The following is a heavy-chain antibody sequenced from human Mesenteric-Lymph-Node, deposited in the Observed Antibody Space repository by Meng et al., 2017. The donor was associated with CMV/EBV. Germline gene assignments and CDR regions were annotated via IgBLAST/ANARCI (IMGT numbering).Heavy chain of an antibody. J-gene: IGHJ6*02. Sequence: GESLKISCAASGFTFSSYSMNWVRQAPGKGLEWVSSISSSSSYIYYADSVKGRFTISRDNAKNSLYLQMNSLRAEDTAVYYCARVRTQLWGGGMDVWGQGTTVTVSS. D-gene: IGHD5-18*01. CDR2: ISSSSSYI. CDR3: ARVRTQLWGGGMDV. CDR1: GFTFSSYS. V-gene: IGHV3-21*01.